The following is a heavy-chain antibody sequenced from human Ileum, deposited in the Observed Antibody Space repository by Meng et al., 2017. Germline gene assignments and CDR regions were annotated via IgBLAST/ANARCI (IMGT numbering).Heavy chain of an antibody. CDR1: GARVSNNTVT. CDR2: TFYRFKWLN. V-gene: IGHV6-1*01. D-gene: IGHD3-9*01. CDR3: ARDPARTTDWTRNAFDI. J-gene: IGHJ3*02. Sequence: SETLSPTFPIPGARVSNNTVTWNWIRQSPSRGLEWLGRTFYRFKWLNDYAPSMKSRITVNPDTSKNQFSLHLTSVTPEDTAIYYCARDPARTTDWTRNAFDIWGQGTMVTVSS.